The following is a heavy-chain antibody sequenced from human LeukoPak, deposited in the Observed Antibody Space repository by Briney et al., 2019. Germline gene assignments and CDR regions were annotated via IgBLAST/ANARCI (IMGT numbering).Heavy chain of an antibody. Sequence: SETLSLTCAVYGGSLSGFYWSWIRQSPGKGLEWIGEINQSGSTNYNPSLKSRVTMSVDTSKNQFSLKLSSVTAADTAVYYCAREGIAAAGVDYWGQGTLVTVSS. CDR2: INQSGST. CDR1: GGSLSGFY. CDR3: AREGIAAAGVDY. V-gene: IGHV4-34*01. J-gene: IGHJ4*02. D-gene: IGHD6-13*01.